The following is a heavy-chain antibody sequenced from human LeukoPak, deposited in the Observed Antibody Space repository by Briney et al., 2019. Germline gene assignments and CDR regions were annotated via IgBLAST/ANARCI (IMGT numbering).Heavy chain of an antibody. CDR2: ISYDGSNK. Sequence: GGSLRLSCAASGFTFSSYAMHWVRQAPGKGLEWVAVISYDGSNKYYADSVKGRFTISRDNSKNTLYLQMNSLRAEDTAVYYCARDSSSFDYWGQGTLVTVSS. D-gene: IGHD6-6*01. J-gene: IGHJ4*02. CDR3: ARDSSSFDY. V-gene: IGHV3-30*01. CDR1: GFTFSSYA.